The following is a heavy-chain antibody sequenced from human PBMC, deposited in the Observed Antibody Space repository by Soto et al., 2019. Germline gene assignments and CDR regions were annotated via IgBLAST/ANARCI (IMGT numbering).Heavy chain of an antibody. CDR3: ERARSSSWYSYYFDY. D-gene: IGHD6-13*01. CDR1: GGSISSYY. CDR2: IYYSGST. V-gene: IGHV4-59*01. Sequence: SETLSLTCTVSGGSISSYYWSWIRQPPGKGLEWIGYIYYSGSTNYNPSLKSRVTISVDTSKNQFSLKLSSVTAADTAVYYCERARSSSWYSYYFDYWGQGTLVTV. J-gene: IGHJ4*02.